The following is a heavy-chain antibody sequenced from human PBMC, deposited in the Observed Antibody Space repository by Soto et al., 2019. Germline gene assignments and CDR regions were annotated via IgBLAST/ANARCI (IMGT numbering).Heavy chain of an antibody. V-gene: IGHV4-34*01. CDR3: ARETASDTAMARGAFDY. Sequence: QVQLQQWGAGLLKPSETLSLTCAVYGGSFSGYYWSWIRQPPGKGLEWIGEINHSGSTNYNPSLKSRVTISVDTSKNQFSLKLSSVTAADTAVYYCARETASDTAMARGAFDYWGQGTLVTVSS. CDR2: INHSGST. CDR1: GGSFSGYY. D-gene: IGHD5-18*01. J-gene: IGHJ4*02.